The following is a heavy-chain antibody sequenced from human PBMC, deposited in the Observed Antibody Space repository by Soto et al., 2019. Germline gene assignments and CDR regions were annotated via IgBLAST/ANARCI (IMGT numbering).Heavy chain of an antibody. J-gene: IGHJ3*01. CDR2: IWYDGSNA. V-gene: IGHV3-33*06. CDR3: AKDWGGSYTRGGYFDV. Sequence: QIQLVESGGGVVQPGGSLRLSCAASGFTFSRSGMHWVRQAPGKGLEWVAVIWYDGSNAYYADSVRGRFTISRDNFRNTQSLQMNRLRVEDTAIYYCAKDWGGSYTRGGYFDVWGQGAMVTVSS. D-gene: IGHD3-16*02. CDR1: GFTFSRSG.